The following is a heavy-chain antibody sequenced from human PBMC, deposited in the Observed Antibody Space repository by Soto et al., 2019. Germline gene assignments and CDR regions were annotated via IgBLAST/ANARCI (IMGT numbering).Heavy chain of an antibody. Sequence: QVQLQESGPGLVKPSETLSLTCTVSGGSISSYYWSWIRQPPGNGLEWIGYIYYSGSTNYNPSLKTRVSISVDTSKNQFSLKLSSVTAADTAVYYCARVGLGLPNWYFDIWGRGTLVTVSS. V-gene: IGHV4-59*01. D-gene: IGHD2-8*02. J-gene: IGHJ2*01. CDR1: GGSISSYY. CDR2: IYYSGST. CDR3: ARVGLGLPNWYFDI.